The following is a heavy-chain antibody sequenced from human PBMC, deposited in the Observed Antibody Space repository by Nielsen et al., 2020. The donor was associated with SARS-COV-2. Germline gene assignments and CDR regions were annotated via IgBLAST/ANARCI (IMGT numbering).Heavy chain of an antibody. CDR2: IYPGDSDT. J-gene: IGHJ6*02. CDR3: ARHPRITRTLVDGMDV. Sequence: VRQMPGKGLEWMGIIYPGDSDTRYSPSFHGQVTISADKSISTAYLQWSSLKASDTAMYYCARHPRITRTLVDGMDVWGQGTTVTVSS. V-gene: IGHV5-51*01. D-gene: IGHD3-10*01.